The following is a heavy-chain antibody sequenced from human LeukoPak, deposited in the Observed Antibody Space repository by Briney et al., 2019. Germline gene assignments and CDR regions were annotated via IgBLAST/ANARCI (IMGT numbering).Heavy chain of an antibody. CDR1: GFTFSSYG. J-gene: IGHJ4*02. CDR2: ISYDGSNK. V-gene: IGHV3-30*03. Sequence: SGGSLRLSCAASGFTFSSYGMHWVRQAPGKGLEWVAVISYDGSNKYYADSVKGRFTISRDNSKNTLYLQMNSLRAEDTAVYYCAPPGGAAAVDWGQGTLVTVSS. CDR3: APPGGAAAVD. D-gene: IGHD6-13*01.